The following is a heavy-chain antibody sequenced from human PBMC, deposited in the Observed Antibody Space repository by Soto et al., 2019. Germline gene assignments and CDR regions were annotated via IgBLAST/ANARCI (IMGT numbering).Heavy chain of an antibody. CDR2: INAGNGNT. CDR1: GYTFTSYA. Sequence: ASVKVSCKASGYTFTSYAMHWVRQAPGQRLEWMGWINAGNGNTKYSQKFQGRVTITRDTSASTAYMELSSLRSEDTAVYYCARDFTPRYSGYDFYHYYGMDVWGQGTTVTVS. CDR3: ARDFTPRYSGYDFYHYYGMDV. V-gene: IGHV1-3*01. J-gene: IGHJ6*02. D-gene: IGHD5-12*01.